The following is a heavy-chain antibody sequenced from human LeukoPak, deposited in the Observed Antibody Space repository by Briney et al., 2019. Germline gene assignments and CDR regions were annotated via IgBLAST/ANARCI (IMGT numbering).Heavy chain of an antibody. J-gene: IGHJ6*03. CDR3: ASTPRGYSYGNDYYYYYYMDV. V-gene: IGHV1-2*02. CDR2: INPNSGGT. Sequence: GASVKVSCKASGYTFTGYYMHWVRQAPGQGLEWMGWINPNSGGTNYAQKFQGRVTMTRDTSISTAYMELSRLRSDDTAVYYCASTPRGYSYGNDYYYYYYMDVWGKGTTVTVSS. CDR1: GYTFTGYY. D-gene: IGHD5-18*01.